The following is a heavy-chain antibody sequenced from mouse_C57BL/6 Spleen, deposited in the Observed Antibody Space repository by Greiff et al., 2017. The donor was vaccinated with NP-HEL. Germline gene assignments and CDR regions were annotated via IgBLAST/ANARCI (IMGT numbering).Heavy chain of an antibody. CDR2: INPSNGGT. D-gene: IGHD1-1*01. CDR1: GYTFTSYY. V-gene: IGHV1S81*02. CDR3: TRGGTTVVADY. J-gene: IGHJ2*01. Sequence: VQLQESGAELVKPGASVKLSCKASGYTFTSYYMYWVKQRPGQGLEWIGEINPSNGGTNFNEKFKSKATLTVDKSSSTAYMQLSSLTSEDSAVYYCTRGGTTVVADYWGQGTTLTVSS.